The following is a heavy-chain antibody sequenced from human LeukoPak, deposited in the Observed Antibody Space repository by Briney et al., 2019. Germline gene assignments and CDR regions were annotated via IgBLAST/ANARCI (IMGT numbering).Heavy chain of an antibody. Sequence: SETLSLTCTVSGGSISSYYWSWIRQPPGKGLEWIGYIYYSGSTNYNPSLKSRVTISEDTSKNQFSLKLSSVTAADTAVYYCARVVVVAATGWFDPWGQGTLVTVSS. CDR1: GGSISSYY. V-gene: IGHV4-59*08. D-gene: IGHD2-15*01. CDR3: ARVVVVAATGWFDP. CDR2: IYYSGST. J-gene: IGHJ5*02.